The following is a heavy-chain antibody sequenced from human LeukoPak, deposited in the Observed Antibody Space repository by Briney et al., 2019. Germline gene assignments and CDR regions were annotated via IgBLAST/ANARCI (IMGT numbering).Heavy chain of an antibody. CDR3: ARVPNVPIAAANFDY. V-gene: IGHV4-34*01. CDR2: INPSGST. D-gene: IGHD6-13*01. Sequence: SETLSLTCAVYGGSFSGYYWTWIRQSPGKGLEWIGEINPSGSTYYNPSLKSRLTIPRDTSKNQFSLRLSSVTAADTAVYYCARVPNVPIAAANFDYWGQGTLVTVSS. J-gene: IGHJ4*02. CDR1: GGSFSGYY.